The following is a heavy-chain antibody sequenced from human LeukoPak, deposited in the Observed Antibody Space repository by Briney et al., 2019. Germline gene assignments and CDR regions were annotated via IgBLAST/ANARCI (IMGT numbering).Heavy chain of an antibody. Sequence: GGSLRLSCAASGFTFSAFWMHWVRQAPGKGLVWVSRINSDGSSTTYADSVKGRFTVSRDNAKNTLYLQMDSLRAEDSAVYYCARALVHDTSGYYSDYWGQGILVTVSS. D-gene: IGHD3-22*01. CDR3: ARALVHDTSGYYSDY. CDR1: GFTFSAFW. V-gene: IGHV3-74*01. CDR2: INSDGSST. J-gene: IGHJ4*02.